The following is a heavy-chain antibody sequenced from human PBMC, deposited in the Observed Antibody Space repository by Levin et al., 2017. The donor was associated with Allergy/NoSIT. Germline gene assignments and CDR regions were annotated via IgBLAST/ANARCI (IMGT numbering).Heavy chain of an antibody. CDR1: GGSISSGGYY. Sequence: SETLSLTCTVSGGSISSGGYYWSWIRQHPGKGLEWIGYIYYSGSTYYNPSLKSRVTISVDTSKNQFSLKLSSVTAADTAVYYCATSPGYSSGWYPRAIDYWGQGTLVTVSS. CDR2: IYYSGST. D-gene: IGHD6-19*01. CDR3: ATSPGYSSGWYPRAIDY. V-gene: IGHV4-31*03. J-gene: IGHJ4*02.